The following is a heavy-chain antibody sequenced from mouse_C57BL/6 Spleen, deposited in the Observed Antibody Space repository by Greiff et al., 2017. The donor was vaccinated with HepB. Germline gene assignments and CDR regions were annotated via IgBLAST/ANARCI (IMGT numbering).Heavy chain of an antibody. V-gene: IGHV1-53*01. CDR2: INPSNGGT. CDR3: AREGTVVAYYYAVDN. D-gene: IGHD1-1*01. J-gene: IGHJ4*01. Sequence: QVQLQQPGTELVKPGASVKLSCKASGYTFTSYWMHWVKQRPGQGLEWIGNINPSNGGTNYNEKFKSKVTLTVDKSSSTAYMQLSSLTSEDSAVYYCAREGTVVAYYYAVDNWGQRTSVTVSS. CDR1: GYTFTSYW.